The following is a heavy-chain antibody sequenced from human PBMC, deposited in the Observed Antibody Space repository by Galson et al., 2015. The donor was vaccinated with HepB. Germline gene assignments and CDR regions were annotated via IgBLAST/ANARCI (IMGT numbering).Heavy chain of an antibody. CDR1: GFTFSAYT. CDR2: ISSSGSSI. D-gene: IGHD3-10*01. V-gene: IGHV3-48*04. J-gene: IGHJ4*02. CDR3: ARKDFDTSGTYYIPIFDY. Sequence: SLRLSCAASGFTFSAYTMTWVRQAPGKGLEWLSHISSSGSSIHYADSVKGRFTISRDNAENSLYLQLSSLRAEDTALYFCARKDFDTSGTYYIPIFDYWGQGTLVTVSS.